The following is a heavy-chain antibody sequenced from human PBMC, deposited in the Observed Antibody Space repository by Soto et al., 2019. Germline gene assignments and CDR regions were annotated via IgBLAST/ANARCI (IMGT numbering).Heavy chain of an antibody. CDR3: AKSKGRRYCSGGSCYNWFDP. D-gene: IGHD2-15*01. CDR2: ISGSGGST. CDR1: GFTFSSYA. Sequence: GGSLRLSCAASGFTFSSYAMSWVRQAPGKGLEWFSAISGSGGSTYYADSVKGRFTISRDNSRNTLYLQMNSLRAEDTAVYYCAKSKGRRYCSGGSCYNWFDPWGQGTLVTVSS. J-gene: IGHJ5*02. V-gene: IGHV3-23*01.